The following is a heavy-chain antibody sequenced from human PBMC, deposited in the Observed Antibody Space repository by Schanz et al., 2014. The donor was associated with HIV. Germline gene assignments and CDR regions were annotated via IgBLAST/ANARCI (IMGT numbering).Heavy chain of an antibody. CDR2: ISYDGSIE. V-gene: IGHV3-30*03. CDR3: ARRDYGDYYYYYGMDV. CDR1: GFIFRTHG. Sequence: EQLLQSGGGLVQPGGSMRLSCAASGFIFRTHGMHWVRQAPGKGLEWVAVISYDGSIEYYADSVKGRFTISRDNSKNTLYLQMNSLRAEDTAVYYCARRDYGDYYYYYGMDVWGQGTTVTVSS. D-gene: IGHD4-17*01. J-gene: IGHJ6*02.